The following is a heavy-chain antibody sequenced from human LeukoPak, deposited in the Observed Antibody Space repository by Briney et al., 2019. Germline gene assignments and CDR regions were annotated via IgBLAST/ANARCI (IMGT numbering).Heavy chain of an antibody. V-gene: IGHV4-39*07. Sequence: SETLSLTCTVSGGSISSSSYYWGWIRQPPGKGLEWIGSIYYSGSTYYNPSLKSRVTISVDTSKNQFSLELSSVTAADTAVYYCARGYSSSWFPFDYWGQGTLVTVSS. CDR1: GGSISSSSYY. J-gene: IGHJ4*02. CDR2: IYYSGST. CDR3: ARGYSSSWFPFDY. D-gene: IGHD6-13*01.